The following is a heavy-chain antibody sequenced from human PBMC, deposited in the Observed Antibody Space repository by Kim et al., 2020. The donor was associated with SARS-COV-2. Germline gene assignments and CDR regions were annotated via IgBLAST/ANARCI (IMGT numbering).Heavy chain of an antibody. CDR3: ARDNSGYALTWAFDI. V-gene: IGHV3-74*01. Sequence: GGSLRLSCAASGFTFSSYWMHWVRQAPGKGLVWVSRINSDGSSTSYADSVKGRFTISRDNAKNTLYLQMNSLRAEDTAVYYCARDNSGYALTWAFDIWGQGTMVTVSS. D-gene: IGHD5-12*01. J-gene: IGHJ3*02. CDR1: GFTFSSYW. CDR2: INSDGSST.